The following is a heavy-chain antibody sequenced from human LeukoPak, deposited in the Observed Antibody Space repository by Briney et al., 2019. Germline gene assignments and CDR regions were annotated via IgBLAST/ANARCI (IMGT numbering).Heavy chain of an antibody. Sequence: SETLSLTCTVSGGSISSSRYYWGWIRQPPGKGLEWIGSIYYSGSTYYNPSLKSRVTISVDTSKNQFSLKLSSVTAADTAVYYCARGIRGSNTLPKHFDYWGQGTLVTVSS. CDR1: GGSISSSRYY. CDR3: ARGIRGSNTLPKHFDY. V-gene: IGHV4-39*07. CDR2: IYYSGST. J-gene: IGHJ4*02. D-gene: IGHD2-15*01.